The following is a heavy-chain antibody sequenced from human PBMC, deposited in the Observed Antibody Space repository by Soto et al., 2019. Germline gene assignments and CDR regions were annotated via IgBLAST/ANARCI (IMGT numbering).Heavy chain of an antibody. CDR3: ARGPFDIVLIANLDY. V-gene: IGHV3-33*01. D-gene: IGHD2-8*01. CDR1: GFTFSSYG. Sequence: GGSLRLSCAASGFTFSSYGMHWVRQAPGKGLEWVAVIWYDGSNKYYADSVKGRFTISRDNSKNTLYLQMNSLRAEDTAVYYCARGPFDIVLIANLDYWGQGTLVTVSS. CDR2: IWYDGSNK. J-gene: IGHJ4*02.